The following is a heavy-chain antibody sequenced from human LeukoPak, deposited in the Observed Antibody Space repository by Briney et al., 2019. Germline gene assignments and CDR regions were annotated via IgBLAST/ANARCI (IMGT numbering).Heavy chain of an antibody. CDR2: ISGSGGST. D-gene: IGHD3-10*01. V-gene: IGHV3-23*01. J-gene: IGHJ5*02. Sequence: GGSLRLSCAASGFPFSSYAMTWVRQAPGKGLEWVSAISGSGGSTYYADSVKGRFTISRDNSKNTLYLQMNSLRAEDTAVYYCAKGPKRGFGELFSWFDPWGQGTLVTVSS. CDR1: GFPFSSYA. CDR3: AKGPKRGFGELFSWFDP.